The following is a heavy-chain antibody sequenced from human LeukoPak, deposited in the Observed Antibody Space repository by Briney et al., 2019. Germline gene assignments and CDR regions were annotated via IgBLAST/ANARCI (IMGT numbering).Heavy chain of an antibody. D-gene: IGHD2-2*01. Sequence: PGGSLRLSCAASGFTFSSYAMSWVRQAPGKGLEWVSYISSSGSTIYYADSVKGRFTISRDNAKNSLYLQMNSLRAEDTAVYYCAREGGYCSSTSCYAEFDYWGQGTLVTVSS. CDR2: ISSSGSTI. CDR3: AREGGYCSSTSCYAEFDY. V-gene: IGHV3-48*04. J-gene: IGHJ4*02. CDR1: GFTFSSYA.